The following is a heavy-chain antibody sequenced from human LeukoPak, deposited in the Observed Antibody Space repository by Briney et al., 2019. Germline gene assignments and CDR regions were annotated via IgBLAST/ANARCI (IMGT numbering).Heavy chain of an antibody. CDR3: ARDSTSAFGY. D-gene: IGHD2-2*03. CDR1: GFTFSIYG. CDR2: ISGGRNTI. V-gene: IGHV3-48*04. Sequence: PGGSLRLSCAASGFTFSIYGMNWVRQAPGKGLEWVSYISGGRNTIYYADSVKGRFTISRDNAKNSLYLQVNSLRAEDTAVYYCARDSTSAFGYWGQGTLVTVSS. J-gene: IGHJ4*02.